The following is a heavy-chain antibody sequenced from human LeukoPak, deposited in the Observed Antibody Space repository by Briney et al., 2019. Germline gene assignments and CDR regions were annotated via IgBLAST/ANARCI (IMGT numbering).Heavy chain of an antibody. D-gene: IGHD3-10*01. CDR2: INPNSGGT. J-gene: IGHJ4*02. Sequence: GASVKVSCKASGYTFTGYYMHWVRQAPGQGLEWMGWINPNSGGTNYAQKFQGRVTMTRDTSISTAYMELSRLRSDDTAVYYCARGDGSGSYYRLYYFDYWGQGTLVTVSS. CDR1: GYTFTGYY. V-gene: IGHV1-2*02. CDR3: ARGDGSGSYYRLYYFDY.